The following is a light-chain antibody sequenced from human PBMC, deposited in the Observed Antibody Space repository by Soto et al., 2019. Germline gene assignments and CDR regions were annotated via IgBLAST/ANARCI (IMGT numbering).Light chain of an antibody. CDR1: QSVSSN. J-gene: IGKJ4*01. CDR3: QQYNNWPPLT. CDR2: GAS. V-gene: IGKV3-15*01. Sequence: EIVLRQSPATLPVSQGERVTLSCRASQSVSSNLAWYQQKPGQAPRLLIYGASTRATGIPARFSGSGSGTEFTLTISSLQSEDFAVYYCQQYNNWPPLTFGGGTKVEIK.